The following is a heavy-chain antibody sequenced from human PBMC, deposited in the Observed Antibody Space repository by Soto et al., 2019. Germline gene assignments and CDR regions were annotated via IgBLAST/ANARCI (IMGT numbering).Heavy chain of an antibody. D-gene: IGHD6-13*01. CDR2: INPNSGGT. V-gene: IGHV1-2*04. CDR1: GYTFTGYY. Sequence: GASVKVSCEASGYTFTGYYMHWVRQAPGQGLEWMGWINPNSGGTNYAQRFQGWVTMTRDTSISTAYMELSRLRSDDTAVYYCARGPLQRISAAAGRFLDYWGQGTLVTVSS. J-gene: IGHJ4*02. CDR3: ARGPLQRISAAAGRFLDY.